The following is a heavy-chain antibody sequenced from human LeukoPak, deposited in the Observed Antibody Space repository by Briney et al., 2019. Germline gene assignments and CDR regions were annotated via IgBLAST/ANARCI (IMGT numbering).Heavy chain of an antibody. CDR1: GYTFTGYY. D-gene: IGHD3-9*01. CDR2: INPNSGGT. CDR3: TRDSNYDLLTASAFDI. J-gene: IGHJ3*02. Sequence: ASVKVSCKASGYTFTGYYIHWVRQAPGQGLEWMGWINPNSGGTNYAQKFQGRVTMPRDTSISTAYMELSSLRSDDTGVYYCTRDSNYDLLTASAFDIWGQGTMVTVSS. V-gene: IGHV1-2*02.